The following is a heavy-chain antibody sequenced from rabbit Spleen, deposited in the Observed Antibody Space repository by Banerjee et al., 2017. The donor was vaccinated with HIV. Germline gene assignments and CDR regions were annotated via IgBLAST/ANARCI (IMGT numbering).Heavy chain of an antibody. D-gene: IGHD4-1*01. CDR3: AREPSSGWGVVSYYFNL. V-gene: IGHV1S40*01. CDR1: GFSFSSRYY. Sequence: QSLEESGGDLVKPGASLTLTCTASGFSFSSRYYMCWVRQAPGKGLEWIACIYAGSSGNTYYASWAKGRFTISKPSSTTVTLQMTSLTAADTATYFCAREPSSGWGVVSYYFNLWGPGTLVTVS. CDR2: IYAGSSGNT. J-gene: IGHJ4*01.